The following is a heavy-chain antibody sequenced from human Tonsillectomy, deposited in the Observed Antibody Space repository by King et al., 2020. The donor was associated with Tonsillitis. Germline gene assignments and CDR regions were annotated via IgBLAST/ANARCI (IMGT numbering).Heavy chain of an antibody. CDR2: IRYDGSNK. V-gene: IGHV3-30*02. D-gene: IGHD5-18*01. Sequence: VQLVESGGGVVQPGGSLRLSCAASGFTFSSYGMHWVRQAPGKGLEWVAFIRYDGSNKYYADSVKGRFTISRDNSKNTLYLQMNSLRAEDTAVYYCAKDRVGTAMVSPHWGQGTLVTVSS. J-gene: IGHJ4*02. CDR3: AKDRVGTAMVSPH. CDR1: GFTFSSYG.